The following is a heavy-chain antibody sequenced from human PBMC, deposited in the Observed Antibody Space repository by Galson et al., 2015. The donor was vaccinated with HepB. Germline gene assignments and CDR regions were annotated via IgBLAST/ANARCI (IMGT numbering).Heavy chain of an antibody. CDR1: GFTFSSYW. V-gene: IGHV3-74*01. Sequence: SLRLSCAASGFTFSSYWMHWVRHAPGKGLVWVSRINSDGSSTTYADSVKGRFTISRDNAKNTLYLQMDSLRAEDTAVYYCAKFTVDTVTDTGYWGQGTLVTVSS. D-gene: IGHD5-18*01. CDR2: INSDGSST. J-gene: IGHJ4*02. CDR3: AKFTVDTVTDTGY.